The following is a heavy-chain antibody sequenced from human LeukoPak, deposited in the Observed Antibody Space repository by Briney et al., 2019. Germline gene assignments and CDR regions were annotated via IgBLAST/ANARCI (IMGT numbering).Heavy chain of an antibody. V-gene: IGHV3-30*18. D-gene: IGHD6-6*01. J-gene: IGHJ4*02. CDR3: AKWKSSSHFDY. CDR2: ISYDGSNK. Sequence: GGSLRLSCAASGFTFSSYGMHWVRQAPGKGLGWVAVISYDGSNKYYADSVKGRFTISRDNSKNTLYLQMNSPRAEDTAVYYCAKWKSSSHFDYWGQGTLVTVSS. CDR1: GFTFSSYG.